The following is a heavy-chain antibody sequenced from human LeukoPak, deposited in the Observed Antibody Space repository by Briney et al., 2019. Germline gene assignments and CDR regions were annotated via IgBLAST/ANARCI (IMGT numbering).Heavy chain of an antibody. J-gene: IGHJ4*02. CDR3: AKISSPYYYGSGSYLIDY. D-gene: IGHD3-10*01. CDR1: GFTFSSYG. CDR2: IRYDGSNK. V-gene: IGHV3-30*02. Sequence: GGSLRLSCAASGFTFSSYGMHWVRQAPGKGLEWVAFIRYDGSNKYYADSVKGRFTISRDNSKNTLYLQMNSLRAEDTAVYYCAKISSPYYYGSGSYLIDYWGQGTLVTVSS.